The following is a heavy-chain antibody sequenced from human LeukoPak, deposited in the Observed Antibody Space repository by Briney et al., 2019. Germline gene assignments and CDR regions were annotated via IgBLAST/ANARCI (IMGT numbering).Heavy chain of an antibody. V-gene: IGHV4-4*07. CDR2: IYTSGSP. J-gene: IGHJ2*01. CDR1: SGSISSYD. D-gene: IGHD6-13*01. Sequence: TSETLSLTCTVSSGSISSYDWSWIRQPAGKGLEWIGRIYTSGSPNYNPSLKSRVTMSVDTSKNQFSLKLSSVTAADTAVYYCARLTSSWYQDWYFDLWGRGTLVTVSS. CDR3: ARLTSSWYQDWYFDL.